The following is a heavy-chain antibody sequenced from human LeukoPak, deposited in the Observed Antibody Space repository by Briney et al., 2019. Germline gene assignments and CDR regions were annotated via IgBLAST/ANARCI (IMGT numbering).Heavy chain of an antibody. J-gene: IGHJ4*02. CDR3: ARESPTGYQLLWGLDY. CDR2: TYYRSKWYN. Sequence: PSQTLSLTCALSGDSVSSNSAAWHWIRQSPSRGLEWLGRTYYRSKWYNDYAVSVKSRITINPDTSKNQFSLQLNSVTPEDTAVYYCARESPTGYQLLWGLDYWGQGTLVTVSS. V-gene: IGHV6-1*01. CDR1: GDSVSSNSAA. D-gene: IGHD2-2*01.